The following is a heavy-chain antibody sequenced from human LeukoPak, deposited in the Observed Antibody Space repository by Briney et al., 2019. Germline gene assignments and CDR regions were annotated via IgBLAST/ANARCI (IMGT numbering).Heavy chain of an antibody. Sequence: PSETLSLTCAVYGGSFSGYYWSWIRQPPGKGLEWIGEINHSGSTNYNPSLKSRVTISVDTSKNQFSLKLSSVTAADTAVYYCARGLYWNGLAYWGQGTLVTVSS. J-gene: IGHJ4*02. CDR1: GGSFSGYY. V-gene: IGHV4-34*01. CDR2: INHSGST. CDR3: ARGLYWNGLAY. D-gene: IGHD1-1*01.